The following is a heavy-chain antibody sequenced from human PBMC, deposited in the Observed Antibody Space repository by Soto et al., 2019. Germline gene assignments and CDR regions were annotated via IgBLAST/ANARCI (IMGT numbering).Heavy chain of an antibody. J-gene: IGHJ4*02. CDR3: ECIFNFWSGYYFSH. V-gene: IGHV2-5*02. D-gene: IGHD3-3*01. Sequence: SGPTLVNPPQTLTLTCTFSGFSLSASGAAGDWIRQASRKPPEWLAFIFWDDDKWCSPSLGNRHTITKDTSKNHVVLTMTNMDPVDTATYYCECIFNFWSGYYFSHWGRGTLVTVSS. CDR1: GFSLSASGAA. CDR2: IFWDDDK.